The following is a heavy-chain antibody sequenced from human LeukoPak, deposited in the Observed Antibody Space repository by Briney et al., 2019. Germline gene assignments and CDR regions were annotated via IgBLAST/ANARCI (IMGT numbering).Heavy chain of an antibody. Sequence: GGSLRFSCAASGFTLSSYSMHWVRQAPGKGLEFVSAISRNGRNTYYGNSVKGRFTISRDISKNTLHLQMGSLRPEDMAVYYCARVDSGSACASWGQGILVTVSS. CDR2: ISRNGRNT. CDR3: ARVDSGSACAS. CDR1: GFTLSSYS. D-gene: IGHD6-19*01. V-gene: IGHV3-64*01. J-gene: IGHJ1*01.